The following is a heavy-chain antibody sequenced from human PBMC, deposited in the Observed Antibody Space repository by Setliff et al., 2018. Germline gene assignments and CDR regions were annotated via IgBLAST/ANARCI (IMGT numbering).Heavy chain of an antibody. CDR1: GFTFSTYS. V-gene: IGHV3-21*01. CDR3: ARSPANGGHDAFDI. D-gene: IGHD6-25*01. CDR2: ISDTSIHI. Sequence: SLRLSCAASGFTFSTYSMHWVRQAPGKGLEWVSSISDTSIHIYYGESVKGRFTISRDNAKNSLYVQMNSLRADDTAVYYCARSPANGGHDAFDIWGQGTMVTVSS. J-gene: IGHJ3*02.